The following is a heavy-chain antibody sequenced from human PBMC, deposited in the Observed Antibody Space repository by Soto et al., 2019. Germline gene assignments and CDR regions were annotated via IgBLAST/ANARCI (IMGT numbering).Heavy chain of an antibody. V-gene: IGHV4-39*01. J-gene: IGHJ6*03. CDR2: IYYSGST. D-gene: IGHD2-15*01. CDR3: ARHPRRSGAQGNYYYYMDV. CDR1: GVSLSDRIYY. Sequence: QLQLQESGPGLVKPLETLSLTCTVSGVSLSDRIYYWGWIRQPPGKGLEWIGSIYYSGSTYYSPSLKSRVTISIDTSKNQFSLKLTSVTATDTAVYYCARHPRRSGAQGNYYYYMDVWGKGTTVTVSS.